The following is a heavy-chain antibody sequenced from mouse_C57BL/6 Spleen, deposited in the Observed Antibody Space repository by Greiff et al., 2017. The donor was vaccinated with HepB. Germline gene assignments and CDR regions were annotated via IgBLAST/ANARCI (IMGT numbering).Heavy chain of an antibody. J-gene: IGHJ2*01. CDR3: AREGGYPYFDY. CDR1: GYTFTSYW. Sequence: VQLQQPGAELVKPGASVKLSCKASGYTFTSYWMHWVKQRPGQGLEWIGMIHPNSGSTNYNEKFKSKATLTVDKSSSTAYMQLSSLTSEDSAVYDCAREGGYPYFDYWGQGTTLTVSS. V-gene: IGHV1-64*01. CDR2: IHPNSGST. D-gene: IGHD3-1*01.